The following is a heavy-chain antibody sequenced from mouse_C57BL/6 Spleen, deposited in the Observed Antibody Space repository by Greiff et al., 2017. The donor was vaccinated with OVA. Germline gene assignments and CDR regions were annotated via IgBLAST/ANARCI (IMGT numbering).Heavy chain of an antibody. CDR1: GYTFTSYG. Sequence: VQLKQSGAELARPGASVKLSCKASGYTFTSYGISWVKQRTGQGLEWIGEIYPRSGNTYYNEKFKGKATLTADKSSSTAYMELRSLTSEDSAVYFCARRWLPTMDYWGQGTSVTVSS. CDR2: IYPRSGNT. CDR3: ARRWLPTMDY. J-gene: IGHJ4*01. D-gene: IGHD2-2*01. V-gene: IGHV1-81*01.